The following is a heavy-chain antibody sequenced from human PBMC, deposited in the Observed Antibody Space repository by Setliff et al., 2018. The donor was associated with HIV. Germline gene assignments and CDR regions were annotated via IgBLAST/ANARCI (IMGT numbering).Heavy chain of an antibody. D-gene: IGHD4-17*01. CDR3: ARFDVTPMTTRDY. CDR1: GASFTDYY. V-gene: IGHV4-34*01. CDR2: IHHTGHI. Sequence: SETLSLTCAFYGASFTDYYWNWIRQPPGKGLEWIGEIHHTGHINYNPSFKSRVTMSLDMSTNQFPLKMASMTAADSAVYYCARFDVTPMTTRDYWGQGTQVTVSS. J-gene: IGHJ4*02.